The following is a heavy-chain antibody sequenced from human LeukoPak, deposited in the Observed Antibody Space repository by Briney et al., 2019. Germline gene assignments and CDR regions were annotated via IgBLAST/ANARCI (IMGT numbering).Heavy chain of an antibody. Sequence: GGSLRLSCAAAGFTFSHYGMHWVRQAPGKGLEWVAVIWSDGTNQYYGDSVKGRFTISRDDSGNTVHLQMNSLRPEDTGVYYCARDAQRGFDYSNSLEYWGQGTPVTVST. CDR1: GFTFSHYG. CDR3: ARDAQRGFDYSNSLEY. V-gene: IGHV3-33*01. D-gene: IGHD4-11*01. J-gene: IGHJ4*02. CDR2: IWSDGTNQ.